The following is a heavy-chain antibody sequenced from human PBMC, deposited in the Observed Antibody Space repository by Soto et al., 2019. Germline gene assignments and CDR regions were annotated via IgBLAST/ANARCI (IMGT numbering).Heavy chain of an antibody. CDR1: GYSFITYW. CDR2: IYPGDSDS. Sequence: XDSLTISCTASGYSFITYWIGLVRQMPGKGLEWLGVIYPGDSDSRYSPSFQGLVTISADKSASTAYLQWSSLRASDTAMYYCARLVGATTSGFDYWGQGTLVTVS. V-gene: IGHV5-51*01. D-gene: IGHD1-26*01. J-gene: IGHJ4*02. CDR3: ARLVGATTSGFDY.